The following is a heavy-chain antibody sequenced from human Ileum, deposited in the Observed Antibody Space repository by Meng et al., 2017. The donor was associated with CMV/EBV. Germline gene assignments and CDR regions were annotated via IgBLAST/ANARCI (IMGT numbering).Heavy chain of an antibody. CDR2: ISSSGTTT. V-gene: IGHV3-48*03. CDR3: ARDRKSMVRAAPDH. J-gene: IGHJ4*02. CDR1: GFTFSTYE. D-gene: IGHD3-10*01. Sequence: GESLKISCAASGFTFSTYEMDWVRQAPGKGLEWVSYISSSGTTTYYSDSVKGRFTISRDNTNNSLYLQMNSLRVEDTAVYYCARDRKSMVRAAPDHLGQGTRVTVSS.